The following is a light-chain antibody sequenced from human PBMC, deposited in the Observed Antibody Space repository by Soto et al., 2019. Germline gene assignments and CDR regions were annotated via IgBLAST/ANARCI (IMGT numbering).Light chain of an antibody. CDR2: AAS. J-gene: IGKJ5*01. Sequence: DIQMTQSPSSLSASVGDRVTITCRASQDISVYLAWYQQKPGKVPKLLIYAASTLQSGVPSRFSGSGSGTDLTLTISSLQPEDGATYDGQKENTAPLTFGQGTRLEIK. CDR1: QDISVY. CDR3: QKENTAPLT. V-gene: IGKV1-27*01.